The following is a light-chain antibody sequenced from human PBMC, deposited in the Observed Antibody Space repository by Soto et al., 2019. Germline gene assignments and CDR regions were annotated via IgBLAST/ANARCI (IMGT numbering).Light chain of an antibody. V-gene: IGKV1-5*01. CDR1: QSISTY. CDR2: DAS. CDR3: QQYNSYLWT. J-gene: IGKJ1*01. Sequence: DIQMTQSPSSLSASVGDRVTITFRASQSISTYLNWYQQKPGKAPKLLIYDASSLESGVPSRFSGSGSGTEFTLTISSLQPDDFATYYCQQYNSYLWTFGQGTKV.